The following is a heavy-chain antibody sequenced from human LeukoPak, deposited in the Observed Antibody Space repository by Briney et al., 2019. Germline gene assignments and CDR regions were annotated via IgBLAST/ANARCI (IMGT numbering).Heavy chain of an antibody. Sequence: PGGSLRLSSAASRFTFSIYAMTWVRPAPGKGLQWVSDIRGNGYSIYYADSLKGRFTISRDNSKDTLYLQMNSLRAEDTAVYYCATNSSSWYIGQWGQGTLVTVSS. CDR2: IRGNGYSI. V-gene: IGHV3-23*01. J-gene: IGHJ4*02. CDR3: ATNSSSWYIGQ. CDR1: RFTFSIYA. D-gene: IGHD6-13*01.